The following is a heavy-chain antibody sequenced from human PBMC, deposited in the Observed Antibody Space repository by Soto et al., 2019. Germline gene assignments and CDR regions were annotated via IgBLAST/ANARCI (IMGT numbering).Heavy chain of an antibody. J-gene: IGHJ4*02. CDR2: IIPIFGTA. D-gene: IGHD3-3*02. CDR1: GGTFGSYA. V-gene: IGHV1-69*13. CDR3: ARDGIGFLEWPLYYFDF. Sequence: SVKVSCKASGGTFGSYAISWVRQAPGQGLEWMGGIIPIFGTANYAQKFQGRVTITADESTSTAYMELSSLRSEDTAVYYCARDGIGFLEWPLYYFDFWGQGTLVTVSS.